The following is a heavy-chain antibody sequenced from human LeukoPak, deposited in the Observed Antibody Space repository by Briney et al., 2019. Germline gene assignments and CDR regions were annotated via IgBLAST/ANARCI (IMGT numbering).Heavy chain of an antibody. J-gene: IGHJ1*01. CDR3: AKGEDGDYYFQH. CDR2: INHSGSS. V-gene: IGHV4-34*01. CDR1: GGSFSGYY. Sequence: SETLSLTCAVYGGSFSGYYWSWIRQPPGKGLEWIGEINHSGSSNYNPSLKSRVTISVDTSKNQFSLKLSSVTAADTAVYYCAKGEDGDYYFQHWGQGTLVTVSS. D-gene: IGHD4-17*01.